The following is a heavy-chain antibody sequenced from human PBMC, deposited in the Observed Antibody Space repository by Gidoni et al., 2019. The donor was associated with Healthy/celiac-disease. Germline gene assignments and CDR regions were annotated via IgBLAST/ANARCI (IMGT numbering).Heavy chain of an antibody. D-gene: IGHD6-19*01. CDR3: ARDAGQWLVRYYFDY. V-gene: IGHV3-33*01. J-gene: IGHJ4*02. Sequence: QVQLVESGGGVVQPGRSLRLPCAASGFSSTSYGMHWVRQAPGKGLEWVAVIWYDGSNKYYADSVKGRFTISRDNSKNTLYLQMNSLRAEDTAVYYCARDAGQWLVRYYFDYWGQGTLVTVSS. CDR1: GFSSTSYG. CDR2: IWYDGSNK.